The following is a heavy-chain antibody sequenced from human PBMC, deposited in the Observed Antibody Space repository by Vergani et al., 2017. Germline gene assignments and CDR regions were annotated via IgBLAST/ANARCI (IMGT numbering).Heavy chain of an antibody. V-gene: IGHV5-51*01. Sequence: VQLVQSGAEVKKPGASVKVSCKASGYTFTSYGISWVRQAPGQGLEWMGIIYPGDSDTRYSPSFQGQVTISADKSISTAYLQWSSLKASDTAMYYCARPAAAGTMSWFDPWGQGTLVTVSS. CDR1: GYTFTSYG. J-gene: IGHJ5*02. D-gene: IGHD6-13*01. CDR2: IYPGDSDT. CDR3: ARPAAAGTMSWFDP.